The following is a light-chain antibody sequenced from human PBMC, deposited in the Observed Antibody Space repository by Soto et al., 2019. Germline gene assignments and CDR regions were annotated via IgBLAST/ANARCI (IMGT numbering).Light chain of an antibody. Sequence: EIVLTQSPGTLSLSPGERATLSYRASQSVSSSYLAWYHQKPGQAPRLLIYGASSRATGIPARFSGSGSGKEFTLTISRLEPEDFAVYYCQQYGSSPPYTFGQGTKLEIK. CDR1: QSVSSSY. V-gene: IGKV3-20*01. CDR2: GAS. CDR3: QQYGSSPPYT. J-gene: IGKJ2*01.